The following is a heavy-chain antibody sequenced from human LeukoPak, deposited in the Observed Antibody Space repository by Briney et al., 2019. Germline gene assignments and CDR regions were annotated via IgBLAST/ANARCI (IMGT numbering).Heavy chain of an antibody. J-gene: IGHJ4*02. CDR2: ISGRGGRT. Sequence: GESLRLSCAASGFTVSTYAMSWVRQAPGKGLEWVSGISGRGGRTYYADSVKGRFTISRDNSKNTLYLQMNRLRAEDTAVYYCAKDQGDYSSGWSIFDYWGQGSLVTVSS. V-gene: IGHV3-23*01. D-gene: IGHD6-19*01. CDR3: AKDQGDYSSGWSIFDY. CDR1: GFTVSTYA.